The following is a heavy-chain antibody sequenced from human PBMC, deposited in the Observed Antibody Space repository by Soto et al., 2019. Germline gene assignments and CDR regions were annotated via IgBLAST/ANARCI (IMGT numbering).Heavy chain of an antibody. V-gene: IGHV1-69*01. Sequence: QVQLVQSGAEVKKPGSSVKVSCKASGGTFSSYAISWVRQAPGQGLEWMGGIIPIFGTANYAQKFQGRVTITADESTSTAYMELSSLRSEDTAVYYCARGQLYGDYYYYYDGMDVWGQGTTVTVSS. J-gene: IGHJ6*02. CDR3: ARGQLYGDYYYYYDGMDV. CDR2: IIPIFGTA. D-gene: IGHD4-17*01. CDR1: GGTFSSYA.